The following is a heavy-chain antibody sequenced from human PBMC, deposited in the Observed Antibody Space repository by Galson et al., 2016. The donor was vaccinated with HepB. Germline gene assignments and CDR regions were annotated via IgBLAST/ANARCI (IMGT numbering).Heavy chain of an antibody. CDR3: ARGGSGNFQYYSDS. D-gene: IGHD6-19*01. J-gene: IGHJ4*02. Sequence: SLRLSCAASGFTYSLHTFNWVRQPPAKGLEWISYIGSSTRNIYYADSVQGRFTISRDNANNSLFLQLNSLRDADTGVYFCARGGSGNFQYYSDSWGQGALVTVSS. CDR1: GFTYSLHT. CDR2: IGSSTRNI. V-gene: IGHV3-48*02.